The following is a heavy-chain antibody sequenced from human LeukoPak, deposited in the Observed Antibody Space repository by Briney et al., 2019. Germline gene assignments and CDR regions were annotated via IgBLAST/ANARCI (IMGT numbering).Heavy chain of an antibody. D-gene: IGHD5-18*01. Sequence: PGTSLRLSCAASGFTFSTYGMHWVRQAPGKGLEWVAAILSDGGNNFYADSVKGRFTISRDNSKKTLYLQMNSLRAEDTAVYYCAKGAYSYGYADYWGQGTLVTFSS. J-gene: IGHJ4*02. CDR3: AKGAYSYGYADY. V-gene: IGHV3-30*18. CDR2: ILSDGGNN. CDR1: GFTFSTYG.